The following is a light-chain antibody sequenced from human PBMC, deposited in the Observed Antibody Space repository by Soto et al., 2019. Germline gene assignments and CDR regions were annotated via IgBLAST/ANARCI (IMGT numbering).Light chain of an antibody. CDR2: EVT. Sequence: QSALPQPASVSGSPGQSITISCTGTSRDIGTSNLVSWYQQYPGKAPKLMIYEVTKRPSGISSRFSGSKSGNTASLTISGLQPEDEADYYCFSYTGIFTSLFVFGTATMSPS. V-gene: IGLV2-23*02. J-gene: IGLJ1*01. CDR1: SRDIGTSNL. CDR3: FSYTGIFTSLFV.